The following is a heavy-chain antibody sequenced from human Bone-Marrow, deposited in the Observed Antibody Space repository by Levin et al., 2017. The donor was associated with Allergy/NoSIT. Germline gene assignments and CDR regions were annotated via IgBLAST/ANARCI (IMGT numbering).Heavy chain of an antibody. CDR2: ITPIFGTA. CDR1: GGTFSTHV. J-gene: IGHJ4*02. V-gene: IGHV1-69*13. D-gene: IGHD3-3*01. CDR3: ASSSDLESTFDY. Sequence: ASVKVSCKTSGGTFSTHVISWVRQAPGQGLEWMGGITPIFGTANYAQKFQGRVTITADASASTVYMELSSLRSGDTVVYYCASSSDLESTFDYWGQGTLVTVSS.